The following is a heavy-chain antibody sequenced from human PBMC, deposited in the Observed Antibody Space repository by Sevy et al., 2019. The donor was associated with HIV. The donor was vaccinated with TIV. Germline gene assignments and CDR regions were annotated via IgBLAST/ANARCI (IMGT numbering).Heavy chain of an antibody. D-gene: IGHD2-21*02. J-gene: IGHJ4*02. Sequence: GGSLRLSCAASGFTFSSYGMHWVRQAPGKGLEWVAVIWYDGSNKYYADSVKGRFTISRDNSKNTLYLQMNSLRAEDTAVYYCAREAGDSYLDYFDYWGQGTLVTVSS. CDR3: AREAGDSYLDYFDY. CDR1: GFTFSSYG. CDR2: IWYDGSNK. V-gene: IGHV3-33*01.